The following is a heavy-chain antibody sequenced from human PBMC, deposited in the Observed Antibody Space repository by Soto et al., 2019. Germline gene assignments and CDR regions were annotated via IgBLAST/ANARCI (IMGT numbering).Heavy chain of an antibody. V-gene: IGHV4-34*01. CDR3: ASRAAAATERVFDY. Sequence: QVQLQQWGAGLLKPSETLSLTCAVYGGSFSGYYWSWIRQPPGKGLEWIGEINHSGSTNYNPSLKSRFTISVDTSKNQFSLKLSSVTAADTAVYYCASRAAAATERVFDYWGQGTLVTVSS. J-gene: IGHJ4*02. CDR1: GGSFSGYY. D-gene: IGHD6-13*01. CDR2: INHSGST.